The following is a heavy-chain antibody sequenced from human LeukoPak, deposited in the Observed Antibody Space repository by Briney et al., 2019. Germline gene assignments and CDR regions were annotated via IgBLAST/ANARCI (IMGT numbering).Heavy chain of an antibody. CDR1: GDSISTYY. Sequence: SETLSLTCTVSGDSISTYYWSWIRQPPGKGLEWIGYIYYRVTSDYNPSLKSRVTMSVDMSTRQISLKLSSVTAADTAVYYCARESITIFGVVPRWFDPWGQGTLVTVSS. V-gene: IGHV4-59*01. CDR3: ARESITIFGVVPRWFDP. CDR2: IYYRVTS. D-gene: IGHD3-3*01. J-gene: IGHJ5*02.